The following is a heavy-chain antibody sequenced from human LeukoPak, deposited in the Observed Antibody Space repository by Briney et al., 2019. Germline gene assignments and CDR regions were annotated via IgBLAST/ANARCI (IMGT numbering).Heavy chain of an antibody. Sequence: PSETLSLTCAVYGGSFSGYYWSWIRQPPGKGLEWIGEINHSGSTNYNPSLKSRVTISVDTSKNQFSLKLSSVTAADTAVYYCAREVSSYGPLYMDVWGKGTTVTVSS. CDR1: GGSFSGYY. V-gene: IGHV4-34*01. D-gene: IGHD5-18*01. CDR2: INHSGST. J-gene: IGHJ6*03. CDR3: AREVSSYGPLYMDV.